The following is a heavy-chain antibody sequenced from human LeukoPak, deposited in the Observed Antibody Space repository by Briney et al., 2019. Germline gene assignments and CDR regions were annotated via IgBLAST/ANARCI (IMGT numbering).Heavy chain of an antibody. CDR3: ARGPRGQRFDY. CDR1: GYTFNTYY. Sequence: ASVKVSCKASGYTFNTYYIHWVRQAPGQGLEWMGLINPGGGDTSYAQNLQGRVTMTRDTSTSTVYLELSNLRFEDTAVYYCARGPRGQRFDYWGQGTLVTVSS. J-gene: IGHJ4*02. V-gene: IGHV1-46*02. CDR2: INPGGGDT. D-gene: IGHD1-1*01.